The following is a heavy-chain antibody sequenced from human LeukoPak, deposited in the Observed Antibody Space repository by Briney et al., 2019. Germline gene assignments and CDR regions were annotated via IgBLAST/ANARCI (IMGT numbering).Heavy chain of an antibody. CDR2: IIPIFGTA. CDR1: GGTFSSYA. D-gene: IGHD6-19*01. Sequence: GASVKVSCKASGGTFSSYAISWVRQAPGQGLEWMGGIIPIFGTANYAQKFQGRVTITADKSTSTAYMELSSLRSEDTAVYYCARDRGIAVAGTGDFYYWGQGTLVTVSS. CDR3: ARDRGIAVAGTGDFYY. V-gene: IGHV1-69*06. J-gene: IGHJ4*02.